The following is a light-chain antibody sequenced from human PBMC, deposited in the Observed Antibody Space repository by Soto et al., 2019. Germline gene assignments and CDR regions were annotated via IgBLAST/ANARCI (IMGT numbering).Light chain of an antibody. CDR3: HPSGYGADS. J-gene: IGKJ2*01. CDR2: GAS. Sequence: EIVLTQSPGTLSLSPGERATLSCRASESVRSNYLAWYQQQPGQAPRLLLFGASVRATGIPDRFTGSGSGTCFSLTIARLEPGDSRTFRCHPSGYGADSFGQGTKLEIK. V-gene: IGKV3-20*01. CDR1: ESVRSNY.